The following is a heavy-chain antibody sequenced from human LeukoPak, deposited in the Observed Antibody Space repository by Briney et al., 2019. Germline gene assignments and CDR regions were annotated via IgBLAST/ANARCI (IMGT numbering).Heavy chain of an antibody. CDR1: GGSISSSTYY. Sequence: SETLSLTCTVSGGSISSSTYYWGWIRQSPGKGLEWIGNIYYSGNTYYNPSLKSRVTISVDTSKNQFSLKLSSVTAADTAVYYCVLDYGDYAFDYWGQGTLDTVSS. CDR3: VLDYGDYAFDY. D-gene: IGHD4-17*01. J-gene: IGHJ4*02. V-gene: IGHV4-39*01. CDR2: IYYSGNT.